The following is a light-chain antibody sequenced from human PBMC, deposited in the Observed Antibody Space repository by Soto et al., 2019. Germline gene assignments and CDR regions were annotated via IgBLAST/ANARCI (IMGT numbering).Light chain of an antibody. CDR3: QHYNNWPSWT. V-gene: IGKV3-15*01. CDR1: QSVSSSY. Sequence: EIVLTQSPGTLSLSPGERATLSCGASQSVSSSYLAWYQQKPGQAPRLLIYGASTRATGIPARFSGSGSGTEFTLTISSLQSEDFAVYYCQHYNNWPSWTFGQGTKVDI. CDR2: GAS. J-gene: IGKJ1*01.